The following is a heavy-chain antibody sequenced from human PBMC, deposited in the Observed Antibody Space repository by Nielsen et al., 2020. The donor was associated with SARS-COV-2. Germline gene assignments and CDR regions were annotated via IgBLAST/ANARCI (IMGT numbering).Heavy chain of an antibody. CDR1: GGSISGSSYY. CDR3: ATRDV. Sequence: SETLSLTCTVSGGSISGSSYYWGWIRQTPGKGLEWIGTIYFSGSTYYNPSLKSRVTISADTSKSQISLKLRSVTAADTAVYYCATRDVWGEGTTVTVSS. CDR2: IYFSGST. J-gene: IGHJ6*04. V-gene: IGHV4-39*01.